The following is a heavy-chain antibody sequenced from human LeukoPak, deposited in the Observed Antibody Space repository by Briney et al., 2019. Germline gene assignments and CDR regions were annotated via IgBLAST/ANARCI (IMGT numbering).Heavy chain of an antibody. Sequence: ASVKVSCKASGYTFTSHDINWVRQATGQGLEWMGWINPNSGNTGYAQKFQGRVTMTRNTSISTAYMELSSLRSEDTAVYYCARWDAGTKFDPWGQGTLVTVSS. V-gene: IGHV1-8*01. CDR3: ARWDAGTKFDP. J-gene: IGHJ5*02. D-gene: IGHD1/OR15-1a*01. CDR1: GYTFTSHD. CDR2: INPNSGNT.